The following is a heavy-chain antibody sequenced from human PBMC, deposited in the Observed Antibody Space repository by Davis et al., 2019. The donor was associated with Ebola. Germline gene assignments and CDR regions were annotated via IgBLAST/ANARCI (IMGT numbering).Heavy chain of an antibody. CDR2: MNPNSGNT. CDR1: GYTFTSYD. V-gene: IGHV1-8*01. D-gene: IGHD5-12*01. J-gene: IGHJ4*02. Sequence: ASVKVSCKASGYTFTSYDINWVRQATGQGLEWMGWMNPNSGNTCYAQKFQGRVTMTRNTSISTAYMELSSLRSEDTAVYYCATSFLRSSPFDYWGQGTLVTVSS. CDR3: ATSFLRSSPFDY.